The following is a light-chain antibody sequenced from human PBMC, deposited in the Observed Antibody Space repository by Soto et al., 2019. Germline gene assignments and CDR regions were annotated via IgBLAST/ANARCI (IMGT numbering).Light chain of an antibody. CDR1: QSVTSSH. J-gene: IGKJ2*01. V-gene: IGKV3-20*01. CDR3: LLYFSPDRYT. Sequence: EIVLTQTQGTLSLYPGERATLSCRASQSVTSSHLAWYQQTPGQAPRLLIYGASTRATGIPDRFSGSGADTDFSLTSRGLEPEDFAIYYCLLYFSPDRYTFGPGTKVQIK. CDR2: GAS.